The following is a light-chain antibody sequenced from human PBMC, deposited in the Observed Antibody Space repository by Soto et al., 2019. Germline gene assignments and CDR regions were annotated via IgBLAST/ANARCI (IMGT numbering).Light chain of an antibody. V-gene: IGLV1-40*01. Sequence: QAVVTQPPSVSGAPGQRVTISCTGTSSNIGAGFDVHWYQQLPGTGPKLLISGNINRPSGVPDRISGSRSGTSASLAITGLQAEDEGDFYCQSYDTSLRGALFGGGTKLTVL. CDR3: QSYDTSLRGAL. CDR1: SSNIGAGFD. J-gene: IGLJ2*01. CDR2: GNI.